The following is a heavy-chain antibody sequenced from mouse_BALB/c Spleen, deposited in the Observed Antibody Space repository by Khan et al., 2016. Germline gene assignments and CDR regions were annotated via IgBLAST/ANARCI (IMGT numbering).Heavy chain of an antibody. CDR1: GFTFSSFG. CDR3: ARYDVDNYAMDY. CDR2: ISSGSSNI. D-gene: IGHD2-12*01. Sequence: EVELVESGGGLVQPGGSRKLSCAASGFTFSSFGMNWVRQAPEKGLEWVAYISSGSSNIYYADTVKGRFTISRDNPENPLFLQMTSLRSEDTAMYYCARYDVDNYAMDYWGQGTSVTVSS. V-gene: IGHV5-17*02. J-gene: IGHJ4*01.